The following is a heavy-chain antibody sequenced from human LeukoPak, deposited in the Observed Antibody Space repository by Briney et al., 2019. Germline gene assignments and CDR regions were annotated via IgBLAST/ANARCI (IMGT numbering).Heavy chain of an antibody. V-gene: IGHV3-23*01. J-gene: IGHJ4*02. CDR3: ARELYGDYGLVDY. Sequence: GGTLRLSCAASGFTFSSYGMSWVRQAPGKGLEWVSAISGSGGSTYYADSVKGRFTISRDNSKNTLYLQMNSLRAEDTAVYYCARELYGDYGLVDYWGQGTLVTVSS. D-gene: IGHD4-17*01. CDR2: ISGSGGST. CDR1: GFTFSSYG.